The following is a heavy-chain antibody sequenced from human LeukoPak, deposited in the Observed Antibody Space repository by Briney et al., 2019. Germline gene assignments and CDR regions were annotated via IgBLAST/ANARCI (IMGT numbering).Heavy chain of an antibody. J-gene: IGHJ4*02. CDR3: ARGTLPPRTMIVVVQTAYYFDY. V-gene: IGHV1-18*01. CDR1: GYTFTSYG. Sequence: GASVKVSCKASGYTFTSYGISWVRQAPGQGLEWMGWISAYNGNTNYAQELQGRVTMTTDTSTSTAYMELRSLRSDDTAVYYCARGTLPPRTMIVVVQTAYYFDYWGQGTLVTVSS. D-gene: IGHD3-22*01. CDR2: ISAYNGNT.